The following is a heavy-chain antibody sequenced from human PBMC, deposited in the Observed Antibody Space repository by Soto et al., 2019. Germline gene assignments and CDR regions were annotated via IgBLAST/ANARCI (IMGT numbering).Heavy chain of an antibody. CDR1: GFTFSSYG. Sequence: GGSLRLSCAASGFTFSSYGMHWVRQAPGKGLEWVAVIWYDGSNKYYADSVKGRFTISRDNSKNTLYLQMNSLRAENTAVYYCARDSYYDFWSGYGHYYYYYMDVWGKGTTVTVSS. CDR3: ARDSYYDFWSGYGHYYYYYMDV. D-gene: IGHD3-3*01. CDR2: IWYDGSNK. V-gene: IGHV3-33*01. J-gene: IGHJ6*03.